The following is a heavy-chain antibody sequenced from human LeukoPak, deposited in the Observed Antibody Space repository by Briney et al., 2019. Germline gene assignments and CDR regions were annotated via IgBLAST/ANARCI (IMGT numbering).Heavy chain of an antibody. CDR3: VSDTHGMDD. CDR1: GGSLSSSNYY. CDR2: LFYTGST. J-gene: IGHJ6*02. Sequence: SETLSLSCSDSGGSLSSSNYYCGCIRQPPGKGLEWIGSLFYTGSTYYNPSLKSRVTISVDTSNNQFSLNLNPVTAADTAVYFCVSDTHGMDDWGRGTTVTVSS. D-gene: IGHD2-15*01. V-gene: IGHV4-39*07.